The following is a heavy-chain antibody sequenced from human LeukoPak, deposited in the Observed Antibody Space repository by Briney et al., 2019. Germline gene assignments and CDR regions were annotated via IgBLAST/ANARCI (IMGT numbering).Heavy chain of an antibody. CDR1: GGTLSSSSYY. Sequence: KTSETLSLTCTVSGGTLSSSSYYWDWIRQTPGKGLEWIGSIYHSGTTYYNPSLKSRVTISVDTSKNQFSLMLRSLTAADTAVYYCARRYTASPGERFDYWGQGTLVTVSS. J-gene: IGHJ4*02. CDR3: ARRYTASPGERFDY. V-gene: IGHV4-39*01. D-gene: IGHD2-2*02. CDR2: IYHSGTT.